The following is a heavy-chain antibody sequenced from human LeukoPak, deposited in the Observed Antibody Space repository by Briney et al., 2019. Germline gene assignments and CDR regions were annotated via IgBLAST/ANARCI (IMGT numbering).Heavy chain of an antibody. CDR1: GGSFSGYY. Sequence: PSETLSLTCAVYGGSFSGYYWSWIRQPPGKGLEWIGEINHSGSTNYNPSLKSRVTISVDTSKNQFSLKLSSVTAADTAVYYCARVNWNYGFGWFDPWGQGTLVTVSS. CDR2: INHSGST. V-gene: IGHV4-34*01. CDR3: ARVNWNYGFGWFDP. D-gene: IGHD1-7*01. J-gene: IGHJ5*02.